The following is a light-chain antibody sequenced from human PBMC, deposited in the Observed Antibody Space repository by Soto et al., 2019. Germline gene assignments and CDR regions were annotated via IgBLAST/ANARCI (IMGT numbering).Light chain of an antibody. Sequence: EIVMTQSPATLSVSPGERATLSCRASQSVGSNLAWYQQKSGQAPRLLIYSASTRATGIPARLSGSGSGTEFTLTISSLQSEDFAVYYCQQYNNWPHTFGQGTKLEIK. CDR2: SAS. V-gene: IGKV3-15*01. J-gene: IGKJ2*01. CDR1: QSVGSN. CDR3: QQYNNWPHT.